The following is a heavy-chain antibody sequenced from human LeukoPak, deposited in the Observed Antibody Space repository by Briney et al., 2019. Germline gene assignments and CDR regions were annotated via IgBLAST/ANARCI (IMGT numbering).Heavy chain of an antibody. Sequence: SETLSLTCAVYGGSFSGYYWSWIRQPPGKGLEWIGEINHSGSTNYNPSLKSRVTISVDTSKNQFSLKLSSVTAADTAVYYCARGGYYGSGNNFRFDPWGQGTLVTVSS. CDR1: GGSFSGYY. D-gene: IGHD3-10*01. CDR3: ARGGYYGSGNNFRFDP. CDR2: INHSGST. V-gene: IGHV4-34*01. J-gene: IGHJ5*02.